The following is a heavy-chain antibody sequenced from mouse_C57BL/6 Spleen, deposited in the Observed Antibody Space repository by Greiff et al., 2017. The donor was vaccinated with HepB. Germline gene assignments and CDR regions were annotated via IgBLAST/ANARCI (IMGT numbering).Heavy chain of an antibody. CDR1: GYSITSGYY. J-gene: IGHJ2*01. Sequence: ESGPGLVKPSQSLSLTCSVTGYSITSGYYWNWIRQFPGNKLEWMGYISYDGSNNYNPSLKNRISITRDTSKNQFFLKLNSVTTEDTATYYCARLAITTGGYWGQGTTLTVSS. CDR2: ISYDGSN. CDR3: ARLAITTGGY. D-gene: IGHD1-1*01. V-gene: IGHV3-6*01.